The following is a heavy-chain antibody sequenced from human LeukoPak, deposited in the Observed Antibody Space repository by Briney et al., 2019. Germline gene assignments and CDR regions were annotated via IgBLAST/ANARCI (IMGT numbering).Heavy chain of an antibody. V-gene: IGHV4-4*07. CDR1: GGSISGCF. Sequence: SETLSLTCTVSGGSISGCFWSWIRQPAGKGLEWIGRIYSSGSNNYNPSLKSRVTMSLDTSKNHLSLNLSSVTAADTAVYYCAREPTSGREPTSGRPLDYWGQGTLVTVSS. J-gene: IGHJ4*02. CDR2: IYSSGSN. D-gene: IGHD5-12*01. CDR3: AREPTSGREPTSGRPLDY.